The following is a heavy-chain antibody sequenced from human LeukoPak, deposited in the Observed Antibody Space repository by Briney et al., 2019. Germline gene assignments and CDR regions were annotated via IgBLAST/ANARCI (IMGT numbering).Heavy chain of an antibody. J-gene: IGHJ4*02. CDR2: ISRDGSTI. Sequence: QPGGSLRLSCAASGFSFEDYAMHWVRQTPGKGLEWVSLISRDGSTIHYAVSVKGRLTIARDNRKNSLYLQMNSLRTEDTALYFCAKDSRGAAFWGEFDHWGQGTLVTVSS. CDR3: AKDSRGAAFWGEFDH. D-gene: IGHD3-16*01. V-gene: IGHV3-43*02. CDR1: GFSFEDYA.